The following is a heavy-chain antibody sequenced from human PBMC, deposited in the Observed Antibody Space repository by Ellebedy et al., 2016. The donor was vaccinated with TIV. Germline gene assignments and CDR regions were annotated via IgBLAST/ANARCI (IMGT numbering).Heavy chain of an antibody. Sequence: AASVKVSCKASGYTFTSYGISWVRQAPGQGLEWMGWISAYNGNTNYAQKLQGRVTMTEDTFTDTAYMELSSLRSEDTAVYYCATGFSGWLPVGGDYWGQGTLVTVSS. J-gene: IGHJ4*02. CDR1: GYTFTSYG. D-gene: IGHD6-19*01. CDR3: ATGFSGWLPVGGDY. CDR2: ISAYNGNT. V-gene: IGHV1-18*01.